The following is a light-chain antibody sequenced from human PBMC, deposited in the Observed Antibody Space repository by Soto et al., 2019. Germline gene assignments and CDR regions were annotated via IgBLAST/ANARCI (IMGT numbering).Light chain of an antibody. CDR2: DAS. V-gene: IGKV1-5*01. CDR3: QQYNSYPWT. Sequence: DIQMTQSPSALSASVGDRVTITCRASQSIGSWLAWYQQRPGKAPKLLIFDASSLESGVPSRFSGSGSGTQFTLTISSLQPDDFGTYYCQQYNSYPWTFGQGTKVDIK. J-gene: IGKJ1*01. CDR1: QSIGSW.